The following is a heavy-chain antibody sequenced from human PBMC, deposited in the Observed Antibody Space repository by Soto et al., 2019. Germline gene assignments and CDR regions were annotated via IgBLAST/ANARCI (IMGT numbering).Heavy chain of an antibody. CDR3: AKGGRQWLVTSDFNY. CDR2: VSHDGRNT. D-gene: IGHD6-19*01. Sequence: VQLVESGGGVVQPGRSLRLSCAASGFTFSDYAMHWVRQAPGKGLGWVAVVSHDGRNTHYADSVKGRFTISRDSSKNTVSLEMTSLRAEDTAVYYCAKGGRQWLVTSDFNYWGQGVLVTVSS. CDR1: GFTFSDYA. J-gene: IGHJ4*02. V-gene: IGHV3-30*18.